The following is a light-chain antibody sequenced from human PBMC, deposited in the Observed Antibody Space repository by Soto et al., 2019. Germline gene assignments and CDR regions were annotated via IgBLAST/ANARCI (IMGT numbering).Light chain of an antibody. CDR3: QSFDSSLSGLL. Sequence: QSVLTQPPSVSGAPGQRVTISCTGSSSNIGAGYDVHWYQQLPGTAPKLLISGDTNRPSGVPDRFSGSKSGTSASLAIAGRRAEDDDDYYCQSFDSSLSGLLFGGGTKLTVL. V-gene: IGLV1-40*01. CDR1: SSNIGAGYD. CDR2: GDT. J-gene: IGLJ3*02.